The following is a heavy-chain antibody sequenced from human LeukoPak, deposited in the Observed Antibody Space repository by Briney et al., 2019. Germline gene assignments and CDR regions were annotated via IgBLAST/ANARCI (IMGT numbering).Heavy chain of an antibody. CDR3: ATPRFYSSGGYWFDP. V-gene: IGHV4-34*01. CDR1: GGSFSGYY. Sequence: SETLSLTCAVYGGSFSGYYWSWIRQPPGKGLEWIGEINHSGSTNYNPSLKSRVTISVDTSKNQFSLKLSSVTAADTAVYYCATPRFYSSGGYWFDPWGQGTLVTVSS. D-gene: IGHD6-19*01. CDR2: INHSGST. J-gene: IGHJ5*02.